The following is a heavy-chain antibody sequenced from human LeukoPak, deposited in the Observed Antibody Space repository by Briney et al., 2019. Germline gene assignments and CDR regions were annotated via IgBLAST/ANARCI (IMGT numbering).Heavy chain of an antibody. CDR3: AKAGQQQTLWYYYYYYMDV. CDR1: GFTFSSYG. CDR2: IRYDGSNK. D-gene: IGHD6-13*01. J-gene: IGHJ6*03. Sequence: GGSLRLSCAAPGFTFSSYGMHWVRQAPGKGLEWVAFIRYDGSNKYYADSVKGRFTISRDNSKNTLYLQMNSLRAEDTAVYYCAKAGQQQTLWYYYYYYMDVWGKGTTVTVSS. V-gene: IGHV3-30*02.